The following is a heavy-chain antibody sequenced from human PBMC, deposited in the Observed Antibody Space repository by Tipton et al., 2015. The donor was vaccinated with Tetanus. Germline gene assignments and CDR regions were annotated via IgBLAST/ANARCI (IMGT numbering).Heavy chain of an antibody. Sequence: LRLSCAVYGGTFNNYFWTWIRQPPGKGLEWIASVYFEGSTYYSPSLKSRVSIAADTAQNLFSLRLSSVTADDTAVYYCARHLYGYWFDPWGQGALVTVSS. J-gene: IGHJ5*02. D-gene: IGHD3-10*01. V-gene: IGHV4-39*01. CDR1: GGTFNNYF. CDR3: ARHLYGYWFDP. CDR2: VYFEGST.